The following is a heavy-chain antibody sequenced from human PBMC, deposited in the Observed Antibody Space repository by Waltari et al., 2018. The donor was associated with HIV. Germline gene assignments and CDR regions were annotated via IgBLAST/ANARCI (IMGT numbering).Heavy chain of an antibody. D-gene: IGHD3-3*01. CDR2: IYYSGRT. J-gene: IGHJ4*02. Sequence: QLQLQESGPGLVKPSETLSLACTVSGGSISSSSYYLGWIRQPPGKGLEWIGNIYYSGRTHYNPSLMSRFTISGDTSKNQLSRRLSSVTAADPAVYYCARHAVGIFGVVRSGGLDYWGQGTLVTVSS. CDR3: ARHAVGIFGVVRSGGLDY. CDR1: GGSISSSSYY. V-gene: IGHV4-39*01.